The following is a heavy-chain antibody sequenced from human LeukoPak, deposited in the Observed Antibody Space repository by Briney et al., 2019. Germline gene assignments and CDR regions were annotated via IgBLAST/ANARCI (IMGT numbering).Heavy chain of an antibody. CDR1: GFTFSNYE. D-gene: IGHD6-19*01. CDR3: ARATGQWLVRGFDY. Sequence: PGXSLRLSCAASGFTFSNYEMNWVRQAPGKGLEWVSYIGSSGTTIYYADSVKGRFTISRDNAKNSLYLQMSSLRAEDTAVYYCARATGQWLVRGFDYWGRGTLVTVSS. V-gene: IGHV3-48*03. J-gene: IGHJ4*02. CDR2: IGSSGTTI.